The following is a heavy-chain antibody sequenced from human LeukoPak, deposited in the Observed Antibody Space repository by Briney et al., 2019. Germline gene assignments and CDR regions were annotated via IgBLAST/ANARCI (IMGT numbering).Heavy chain of an antibody. CDR3: AGPGIAAAGTRH. CDR1: GYSIGSGYY. CDR2: IYHSGST. J-gene: IGHJ1*01. D-gene: IGHD6-13*01. Sequence: SETLPLTCTVSGYSIGSGYYWGWIRQPPGKGLEWIGSIYHSGSTYYNPSPKSRVTISVDTSKNQFSLKLSSVTAADTAVYYCAGPGIAAAGTRHWGQGTLVTVSS. V-gene: IGHV4-38-2*02.